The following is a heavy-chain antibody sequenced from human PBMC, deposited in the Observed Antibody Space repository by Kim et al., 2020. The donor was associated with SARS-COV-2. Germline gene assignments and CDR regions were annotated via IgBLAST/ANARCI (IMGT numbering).Heavy chain of an antibody. CDR2: FDPEDGET. CDR1: GYTLTELS. V-gene: IGHV1-24*01. Sequence: ALVKVSCKVSGYTLTELSMHWVRQAPGKGLEWMGGFDPEDGETIYAQKFQGRVTMTEDTSTDTAYMELSSLRSEDTAVYYCATTPPYYYDSSGYYSGWFDPWGQGTLVTVSS. CDR3: ATTPPYYYDSSGYYSGWFDP. D-gene: IGHD3-22*01. J-gene: IGHJ5*02.